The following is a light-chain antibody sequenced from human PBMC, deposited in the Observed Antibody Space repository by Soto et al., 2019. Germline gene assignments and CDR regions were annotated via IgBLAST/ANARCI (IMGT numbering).Light chain of an antibody. CDR2: KAS. V-gene: IGKV1-5*03. J-gene: IGKJ1*01. CDR3: QQYNSYSPT. Sequence: DIKMTQSPSTLSASVGARVTITCRASQSISTWLAWYQQEPGKAPKLMIHKASSLQSGVPSRFSGSGSGTDFTHTISSLHPDDFATYYCQQYNSYSPTFGQGTRVEIK. CDR1: QSISTW.